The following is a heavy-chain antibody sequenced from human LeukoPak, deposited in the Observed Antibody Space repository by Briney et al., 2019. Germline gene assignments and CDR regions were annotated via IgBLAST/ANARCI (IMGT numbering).Heavy chain of an antibody. D-gene: IGHD6-19*01. CDR2: ISSDGTNK. V-gene: IGHV3-30-3*01. J-gene: IGHJ4*02. Sequence: GGSLRLSCAASGFTFSIYATHWVRQAPGKGLEWVAVISSDGTNKNNADSVKGRFTISRDDSKNTLYLQMNSLRAEDTAVYYCAREGGSSGSLRGGFYFDYWGQGTLVTVSS. CDR1: GFTFSIYA. CDR3: AREGGSSGSLRGGFYFDY.